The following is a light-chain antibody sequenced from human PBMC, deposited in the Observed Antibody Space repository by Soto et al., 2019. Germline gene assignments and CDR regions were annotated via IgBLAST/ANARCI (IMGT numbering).Light chain of an antibody. Sequence: DIQMTQSPSSLSASVGDRVTITCRASQSIEMHLNWYQQKPGKAPKLLIYKASTLKSGVPSRFSGSGSGTEFTLTISSLQPDDFATYYCQHYNSYSEAFGQGTKVDNK. CDR3: QHYNSYSEA. CDR2: KAS. V-gene: IGKV1-5*03. CDR1: QSIEMH. J-gene: IGKJ1*01.